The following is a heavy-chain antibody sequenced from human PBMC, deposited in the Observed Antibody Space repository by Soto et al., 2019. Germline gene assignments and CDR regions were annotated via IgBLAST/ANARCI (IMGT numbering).Heavy chain of an antibody. CDR2: ISYDGSNK. V-gene: IGHV3-30-3*01. CDR1: GFTFRTYG. D-gene: IGHD4-17*01. Sequence: PWGSLILSCTPSGFTFRTYGMPWVRQAPGKGLEWVAVISYDGSNKYYADSVNGRFTISRDNSKNTLYLQMNSLRAEDTAVYYCARDPYGHYAFDYWGQGTLVTVSS. J-gene: IGHJ4*02. CDR3: ARDPYGHYAFDY.